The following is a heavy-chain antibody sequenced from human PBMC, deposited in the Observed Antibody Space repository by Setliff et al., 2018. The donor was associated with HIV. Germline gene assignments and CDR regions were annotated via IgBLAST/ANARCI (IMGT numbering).Heavy chain of an antibody. CDR3: ARANIYSDAFDI. J-gene: IGHJ3*02. CDR2: ISSNTGNP. V-gene: IGHV7-4-1*02. Sequence: WASVKVSCKASGYSFTTYSLNWVRQVPGQGVEWMGWISSNTGNPTYAQDFTGRFVFSLDTSVNTAYLQITTLKAEDSAVYYCARANIYSDAFDIWGQGTMVTVSS. D-gene: IGHD2-21*01. CDR1: GYSFTTYS.